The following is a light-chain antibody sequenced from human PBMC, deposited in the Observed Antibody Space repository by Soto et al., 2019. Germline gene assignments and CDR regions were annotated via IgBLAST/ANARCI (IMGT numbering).Light chain of an antibody. Sequence: QSVLTQPPSVSGAPGQRVTISCTGSSSNIGAGYDVHWYQQLPGTAPKLLIYGNSNRPSGVPDRFSGSKSGTSASLAITGLQVEDEADYYCQSYDSSLSGSYVFGTGTKVPVL. CDR3: QSYDSSLSGSYV. CDR2: GNS. CDR1: SSNIGAGYD. V-gene: IGLV1-40*01. J-gene: IGLJ1*01.